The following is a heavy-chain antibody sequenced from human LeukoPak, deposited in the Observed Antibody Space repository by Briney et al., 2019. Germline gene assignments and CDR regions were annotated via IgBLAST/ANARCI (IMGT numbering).Heavy chain of an antibody. Sequence: SVKVSCKASGGTFSSYAISWVRQAPGQGLGWMGGIIPIFGTANYAQKFQGRVTITADESTSTAYMELSSLRSEDTAVYYCARARRDGYKIFDYWGQGTLVTVSS. CDR1: GGTFSSYA. J-gene: IGHJ4*02. D-gene: IGHD5-24*01. V-gene: IGHV1-69*13. CDR3: ARARRDGYKIFDY. CDR2: IIPIFGTA.